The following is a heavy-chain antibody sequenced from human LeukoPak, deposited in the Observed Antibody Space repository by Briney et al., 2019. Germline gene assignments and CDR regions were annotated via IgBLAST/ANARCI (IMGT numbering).Heavy chain of an antibody. CDR2: INPNSGGT. CDR3: ARGGYCSGGSCFRYNWFDP. D-gene: IGHD2-15*01. J-gene: IGHJ5*02. CDR1: GGTFISYA. V-gene: IGHV1-2*02. Sequence: SVKVSCKASGGTFISYAISWVRQAPGQGREGMGWINPNSGGTNSAQQFQGRVTMTRDTSISTAYMELSRLRSDDTAVYYCARGGYCSGGSCFRYNWFDPWGQGTLVTVSS.